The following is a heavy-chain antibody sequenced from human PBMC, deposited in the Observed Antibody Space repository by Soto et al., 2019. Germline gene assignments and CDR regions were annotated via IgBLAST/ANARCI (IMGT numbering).Heavy chain of an antibody. CDR3: ARVSANYGDYNYYYGMDV. V-gene: IGHV4-61*01. CDR2: IYYSGST. D-gene: IGHD4-17*01. Sequence: PSETLSLTCTVSGGSVSSGSYYWSCIRQPPGKGLEWIGYIYYSGSTNYNPSLKSRVTISVDTSKNQFSLKLSSVTAADTAVYYCARVSANYGDYNYYYGMDVWGQGTTVTVSS. CDR1: GGSVSSGSYY. J-gene: IGHJ6*02.